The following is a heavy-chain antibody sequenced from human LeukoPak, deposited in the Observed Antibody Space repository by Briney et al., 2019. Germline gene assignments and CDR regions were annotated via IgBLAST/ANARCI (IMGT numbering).Heavy chain of an antibody. J-gene: IGHJ4*02. Sequence: ASVKVSCKASGYTFTSYAMHWVRQAPGQRLEWMGWINAGNGNTKYSQEFQGRVTITRDTSASTAYMELSSLRSEGMAVYYCARGIAAAGDYFDYWGQGTLVTVSS. CDR1: GYTFTSYA. CDR3: ARGIAAAGDYFDY. V-gene: IGHV1-3*03. CDR2: INAGNGNT. D-gene: IGHD6-13*01.